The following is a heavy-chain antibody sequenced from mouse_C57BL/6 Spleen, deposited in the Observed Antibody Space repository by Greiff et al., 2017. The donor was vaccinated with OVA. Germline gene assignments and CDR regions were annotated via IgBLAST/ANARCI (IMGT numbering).Heavy chain of an antibody. Sequence: DVMLVESGGGLVKPGGSLKLSCAASGFTFSSYTMSWVRQTPEKRLEWVATISGGGGNTYYPDSVKGRFTISRDNAKNTLYLQMSSLRSEDTALYYCARRELGSYAMDYWGQGPSVTVSS. D-gene: IGHD4-1*01. CDR1: GFTFSSYT. V-gene: IGHV5-9*01. CDR2: ISGGGGNT. CDR3: ARRELGSYAMDY. J-gene: IGHJ4*01.